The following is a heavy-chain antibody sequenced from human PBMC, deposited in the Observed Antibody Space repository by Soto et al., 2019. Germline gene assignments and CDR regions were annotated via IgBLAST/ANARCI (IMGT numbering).Heavy chain of an antibody. CDR3: AKDWTHLDI. D-gene: IGHD3-3*01. Sequence: EVQLLESGGNLVPPGGSLRLSCAASGFIFRDYAMNWVRQAPGKGLEWVSRIRGSADSTYYAGSVRGRFTISRDDSKSTLYLQMDSLRAEDTAIYYCAKDWTHLDIWGQGTLVTVSS. CDR2: IRGSADST. J-gene: IGHJ5*02. CDR1: GFIFRDYA. V-gene: IGHV3-23*01.